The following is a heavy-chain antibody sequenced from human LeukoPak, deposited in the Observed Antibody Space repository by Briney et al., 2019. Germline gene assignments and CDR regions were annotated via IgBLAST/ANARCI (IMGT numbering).Heavy chain of an antibody. CDR2: INPNSGGT. J-gene: IGHJ6*03. CDR1: GYTFTSYD. V-gene: IGHV1-2*02. CDR3: ARSSGYSYDDYYYYMDV. Sequence: ASVKVSCKASGYTFTSYDINWVRQAPGQGLEWMGWINPNSGGTNYAQKFQGRVTMTRDTSISTAYMELSRLRSDDTAVYYCARSSGYSYDDYYYYMDVWGKGTTVTVSS. D-gene: IGHD5-18*01.